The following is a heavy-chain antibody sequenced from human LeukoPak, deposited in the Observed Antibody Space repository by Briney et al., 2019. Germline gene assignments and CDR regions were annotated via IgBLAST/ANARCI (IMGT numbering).Heavy chain of an antibody. D-gene: IGHD6-19*01. V-gene: IGHV3-9*01. CDR1: GFTFDDYG. CDR2: MSWNGFNI. Sequence: GRSLRLSCEASGFTFDDYGMHWVRQAPGKGLEWVSGMSWNGFNIGYAASVKGRFTISRDNAKSSLYLQMDSLRPEDTALYYCAKDISQARRVGVAADYYYYMDVWGKGTTVTVSS. CDR3: AKDISQARRVGVAADYYYYMDV. J-gene: IGHJ6*03.